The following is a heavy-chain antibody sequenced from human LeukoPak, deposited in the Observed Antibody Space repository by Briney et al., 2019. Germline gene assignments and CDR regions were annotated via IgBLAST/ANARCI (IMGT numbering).Heavy chain of an antibody. J-gene: IGHJ3*02. CDR1: GFTFTSYW. CDR2: INQDGSEK. Sequence: GGSLRLSCAASGFTFTSYWMSWVRQAPGKGLEWVANINQDGSEKNYVDSVKGRFTISRDNAKNSLYLQMNSLRVEDTAVYYCARDLRARAAFDIWGQGKMVTASS. CDR3: ARDLRARAAFDI. V-gene: IGHV3-7*01.